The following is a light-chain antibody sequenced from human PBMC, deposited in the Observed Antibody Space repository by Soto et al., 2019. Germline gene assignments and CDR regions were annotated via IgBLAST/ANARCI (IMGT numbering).Light chain of an antibody. Sequence: QSALTQPASVSGSPGQSITISCTGTSSDGGAYNYVSWDQQHPGKAPKLIICEVNNRPSGVSNRFSGSKSDNTASLTISGIQAEDEADYYCSSFTSSASYVFGTGTKVTVL. CDR3: SSFTSSASYV. J-gene: IGLJ1*01. CDR1: SSDGGAYNY. CDR2: EVN. V-gene: IGLV2-14*01.